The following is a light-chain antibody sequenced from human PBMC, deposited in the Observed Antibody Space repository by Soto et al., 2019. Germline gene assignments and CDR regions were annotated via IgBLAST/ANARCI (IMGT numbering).Light chain of an antibody. CDR2: GAV. J-gene: IGKJ4*01. CDR3: QQSYSSPRT. CDR1: QSISSY. V-gene: IGKV1-39*01. Sequence: DIQITQSPSSLSASVGGRVTVTCRASQSISSYLNWYQQKPGKAPKLLIYGAVNLQSGVPSRFSGSGSGTDFTLTISSLQPEDFATYYCQQSYSSPRTFGGGTKVDIK.